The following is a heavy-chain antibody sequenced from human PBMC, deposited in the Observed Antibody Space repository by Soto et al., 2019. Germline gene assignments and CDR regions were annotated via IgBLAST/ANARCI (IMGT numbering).Heavy chain of an antibody. V-gene: IGHV1-3*01. CDR3: ARDSSGYSSLGYYYYYYGMDV. Sequence: ASVKVSCKASGYTFTSYAMHWVRQAPGQRLEWMGWINAGNGNTKYSQKFQGRVTITRDTSISTAYMELSRLRSDDTAVYYCARDSSGYSSLGYYYYYYGMDVWGQGTTVTVSS. D-gene: IGHD5-18*01. J-gene: IGHJ6*02. CDR2: INAGNGNT. CDR1: GYTFTSYA.